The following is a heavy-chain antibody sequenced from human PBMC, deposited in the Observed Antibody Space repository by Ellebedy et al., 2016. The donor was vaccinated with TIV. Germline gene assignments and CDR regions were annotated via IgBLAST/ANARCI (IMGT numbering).Heavy chain of an antibody. Sequence: GESLKISXAASGFTFSNYAIHWVRQAPGKGLEWVAVISYDGSNEYYADSVKDRFTISRDNSKNTLYLQMNSLRAEDTTVYYCAKDLHGYDYYYYYYMDVWGKGTTVTVSS. CDR1: GFTFSNYA. V-gene: IGHV3-30*18. J-gene: IGHJ6*03. CDR2: ISYDGSNE. CDR3: AKDLHGYDYYYYYYMDV. D-gene: IGHD5-12*01.